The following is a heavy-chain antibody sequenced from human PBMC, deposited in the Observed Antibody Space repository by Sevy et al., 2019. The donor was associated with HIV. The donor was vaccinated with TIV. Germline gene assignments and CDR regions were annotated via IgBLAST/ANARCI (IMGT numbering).Heavy chain of an antibody. CDR2: IRQDGSEI. J-gene: IGHJ4*02. CDR3: VRAIQSDGSF. V-gene: IGHV3-7*01. D-gene: IGHD6-19*01. CDR1: GFTFSTYG. Sequence: GGSLRLSCAASGFTFSTYGMHWVRQAPGKGLEWVANIRQDGSEIYYVASVKGRFTISRDNARNLVYLQMNSLRVEDTALYYCVRAIQSDGSFWGQGALVTVSS.